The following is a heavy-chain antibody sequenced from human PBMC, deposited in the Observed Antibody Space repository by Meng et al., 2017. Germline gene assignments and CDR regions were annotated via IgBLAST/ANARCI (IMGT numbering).Heavy chain of an antibody. CDR1: GYTLTSYA. CDR3: TRDGYSDCSRTSCFDS. CDR2: IDTKTGNP. Sequence: QVQLVQSGSEFRKPGAPVEVSCKASGYTLTSYAINWLRQAPGQGLQWMGWIDTKTGNPTYVPGFTGRLVFSLDTSVSTAYLQISGLKADDTAVYYCTRDGYSDCSRTSCFDSWGQGTLVTVFS. D-gene: IGHD2-2*01. V-gene: IGHV7-4-1*02. J-gene: IGHJ4*02.